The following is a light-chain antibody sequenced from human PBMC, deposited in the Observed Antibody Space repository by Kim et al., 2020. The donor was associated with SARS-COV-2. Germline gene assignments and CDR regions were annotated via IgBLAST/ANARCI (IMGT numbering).Light chain of an antibody. CDR3: GTWDSSLRVV. V-gene: IGLV1-51*01. CDR1: GSNIGNTY. J-gene: IGLJ2*01. Sequence: PEQKVTPSCSGSGSNIGNTYLSWYQQLPGTAPKLLIYDNNKRPSGIPDRFSGSKSGTSATLDITGLQTGDEADYYCGTWDSSLRVVFGGGTQLTVL. CDR2: DNN.